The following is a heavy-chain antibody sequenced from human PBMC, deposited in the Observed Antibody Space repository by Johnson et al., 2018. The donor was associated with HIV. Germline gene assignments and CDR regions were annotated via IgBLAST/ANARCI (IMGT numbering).Heavy chain of an antibody. D-gene: IGHD3-16*01. J-gene: IGHJ3*02. CDR2: IYSGGST. Sequence: VQLLESGGGLIQPGGSLRLSCAASGFTVSSNYMSWVRQAPGKGLEWVSVIYSGGSTGYADSLKGRFTISRDNAKNSLYLQMNSLRAEDTAVYYCARVDRPDAYYRYAFDIWGQGTMVTVSS. V-gene: IGHV3-66*03. CDR1: GFTVSSNY. CDR3: ARVDRPDAYYRYAFDI.